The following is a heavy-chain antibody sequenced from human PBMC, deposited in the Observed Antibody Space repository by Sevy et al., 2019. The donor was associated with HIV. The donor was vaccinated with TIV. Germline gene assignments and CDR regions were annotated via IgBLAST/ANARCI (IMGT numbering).Heavy chain of an antibody. V-gene: IGHV3-23*01. CDR3: AKVDVVVPVADYGMDV. CDR1: RFTFSNYA. D-gene: IGHD2-2*01. Sequence: QAGGSLRLSCAASRFTFSNYAMSWVRQAPGKGLEWVSSISRSGGSTYYADSVKGRFTISRDNSKNTLYLQMNRLRAKDTAVYYCAKVDVVVPVADYGMDVWGQGTTVTVSS. CDR2: ISRSGGST. J-gene: IGHJ6*02.